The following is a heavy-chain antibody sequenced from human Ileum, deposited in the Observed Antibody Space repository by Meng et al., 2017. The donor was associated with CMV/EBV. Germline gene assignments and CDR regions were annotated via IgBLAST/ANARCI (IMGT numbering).Heavy chain of an antibody. Sequence: TDYYRHWVRQAPGQGLEWMGWINPNNGGTKYAQKFQGRVTMTRDTSISTTSMELSRLRSDDTAVYYCARDEQLARYYYYYSGMDVWGQGTTVTVSS. CDR2: INPNNGGT. V-gene: IGHV1-2*02. CDR3: ARDEQLARYYYYYSGMDV. D-gene: IGHD6-13*01. CDR1: TDYY. J-gene: IGHJ6*02.